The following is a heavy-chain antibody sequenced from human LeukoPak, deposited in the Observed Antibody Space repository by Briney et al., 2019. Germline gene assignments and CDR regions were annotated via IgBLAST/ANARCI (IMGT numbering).Heavy chain of an antibody. CDR3: ARAGLGGVTRPVDY. J-gene: IGHJ4*02. D-gene: IGHD3-16*01. Sequence: PSETLSLTCAVYGGSFSGYYWSWIRQPPGKGLEWIGEINHSGSTNYNPSLKSRVTISVDTSKNQFSLKLSSVTAADTAVYYCARAGLGGVTRPVDYWGRGTLVTVSS. V-gene: IGHV4-34*01. CDR2: INHSGST. CDR1: GGSFSGYY.